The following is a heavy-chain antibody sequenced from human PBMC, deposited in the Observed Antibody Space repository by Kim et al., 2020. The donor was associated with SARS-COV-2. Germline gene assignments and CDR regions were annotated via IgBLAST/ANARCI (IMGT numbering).Heavy chain of an antibody. Sequence: YADSVKGRFTISRDNAKNSLYLQMNSLRAEDTAVYYCEMSNWNDLEADYWGQGTLVTDSS. V-gene: IGHV3-21*01. CDR3: EMSNWNDLEADY. J-gene: IGHJ4*02. D-gene: IGHD1-20*01.